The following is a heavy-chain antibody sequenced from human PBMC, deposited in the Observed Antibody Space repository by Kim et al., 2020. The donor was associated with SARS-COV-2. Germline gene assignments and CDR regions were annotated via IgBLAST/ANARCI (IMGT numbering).Heavy chain of an antibody. Sequence: SETLSLTCTVSGGSISSSSYYWGWIRQPPGKGLEWIGSIYYSGSTYYNPSLKSRVTISVDTSKNQFSLKLSSVTAADTAVYYCARDYSGGAARPYRGKYYYYGMDVWGQGTTVTVSS. V-gene: IGHV4-39*07. CDR2: IYYSGST. D-gene: IGHD6-6*01. CDR3: ARDYSGGAARPYRGKYYYYGMDV. CDR1: GGSISSSSYY. J-gene: IGHJ6*02.